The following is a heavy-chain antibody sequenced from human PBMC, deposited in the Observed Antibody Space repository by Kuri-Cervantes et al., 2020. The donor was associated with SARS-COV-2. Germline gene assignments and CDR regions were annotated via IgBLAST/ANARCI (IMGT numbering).Heavy chain of an antibody. CDR2: INPSGGST. D-gene: IGHD3-3*01. CDR3: ARVGYDFWSGYDFDY. CDR1: GGTFSSYT. J-gene: IGHJ4*02. V-gene: IGHV1-46*01. Sequence: ASVKVSCKASGGTFSSYTISWVRQAPGQGLEWMGIINPSGGSTSYAQKFQGRVTMTRDTSTSTAYMELSSLRSEDTAVYYCARVGYDFWSGYDFDYWGQGTLVTVSS.